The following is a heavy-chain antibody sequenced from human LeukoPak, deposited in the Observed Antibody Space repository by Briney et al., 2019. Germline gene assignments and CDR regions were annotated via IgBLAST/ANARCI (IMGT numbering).Heavy chain of an antibody. J-gene: IGHJ4*02. CDR1: GGTFRSYA. CDR2: IIPIFGTA. Sequence: ASVKVSCKASGGTFRSYAISWVRQAPGQGLEWMGGIIPIFGTANYAQKFQGRVTITTDESTSTAYMELSSLRSEDTAVYYCPRESSPYYYDSSGSQYWGQGTLVTVSS. D-gene: IGHD3-22*01. CDR3: PRESSPYYYDSSGSQY. V-gene: IGHV1-69*05.